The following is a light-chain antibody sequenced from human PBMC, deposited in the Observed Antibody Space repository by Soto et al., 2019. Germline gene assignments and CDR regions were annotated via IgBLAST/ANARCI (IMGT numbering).Light chain of an antibody. V-gene: IGKV4-1*01. CDR2: WAS. Sequence: DIVMTQSPDSLAVSLGERATINCKSSQSVLYSSNNKNYLAWYQQKPGQPPKLLIYWASTRESGVPYRFSGSGSGTDFPLTLSSLQAEDVAVYYCQQDYSTLTCGPGTKVYIK. CDR3: QQDYSTLT. CDR1: QSVLYSSNNKNY. J-gene: IGKJ3*01.